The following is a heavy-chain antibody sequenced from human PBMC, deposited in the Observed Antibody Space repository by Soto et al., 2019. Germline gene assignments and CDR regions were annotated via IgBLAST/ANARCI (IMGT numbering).Heavy chain of an antibody. J-gene: IGHJ4*02. V-gene: IGHV4-34*01. CDR3: ARLSYYHSSGYYLET. Sequence: SETLSLTCAVYGGSFSGYYWSWIRQPPGKGLEWIGEINHSGSTNYNPSLKSRVTISVDTSKNQFSLKLSSVTAADTAVYYCARLSYYHSSGYYLETRGQGTLVTVSS. CDR1: GGSFSGYY. CDR2: INHSGST. D-gene: IGHD3-22*01.